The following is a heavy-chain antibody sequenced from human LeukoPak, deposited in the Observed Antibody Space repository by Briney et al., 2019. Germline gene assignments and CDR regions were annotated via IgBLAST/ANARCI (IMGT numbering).Heavy chain of an antibody. CDR2: ISWNSASI. D-gene: IGHD5/OR15-5a*01. Sequence: SGRSLRLSCAASGFTFDDYAMHWVRQAPGKGLEWVSGISWNSASIDYADSVKGRFTISRDNAKNSLYLQMSSLRPEDTALYYCAKGENWSTEGYFDYWGQGTLVTVSS. V-gene: IGHV3-9*01. J-gene: IGHJ4*02. CDR1: GFTFDDYA. CDR3: AKGENWSTEGYFDY.